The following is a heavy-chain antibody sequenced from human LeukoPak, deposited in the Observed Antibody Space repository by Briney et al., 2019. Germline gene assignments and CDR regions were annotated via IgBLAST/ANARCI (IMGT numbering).Heavy chain of an antibody. D-gene: IGHD2-2*01. CDR3: AKGVVVAPDVTPFDY. V-gene: IGHV3-30*18. J-gene: IGHJ4*02. CDR2: ISYDGTNK. CDR1: GFSFSSYG. Sequence: PGGSLRLSCAASGFSFSSYGMHWVRQAPGKGLEWVAVISYDGTNKYYGDSVKGRFTISRDNSKNTLYLQMNSLRVEDTAVYYCAKGVVVAPDVTPFDYWGQGTLVTVSS.